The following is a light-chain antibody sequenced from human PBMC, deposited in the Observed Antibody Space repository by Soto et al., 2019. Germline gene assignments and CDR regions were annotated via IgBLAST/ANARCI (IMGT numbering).Light chain of an antibody. CDR1: QSVSSSY. V-gene: IGKV3D-20*02. Sequence: EILMTQSPATMSVSPGERATLSCRASQSVSSSYLAWYQQKPGQAPSLLIYGASRRATGIPDRFSGSGSGTDFTLTISSLEPEDFAVYYCQPRGNWPPITFGQGTRLEIK. CDR2: GAS. J-gene: IGKJ5*01. CDR3: QPRGNWPPIT.